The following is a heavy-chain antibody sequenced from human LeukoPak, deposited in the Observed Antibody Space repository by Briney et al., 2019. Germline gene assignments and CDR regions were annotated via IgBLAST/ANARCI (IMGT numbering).Heavy chain of an antibody. V-gene: IGHV4-59*08. CDR2: IYYSGST. Sequence: SETLSLTCSVSGGSISSYYWSWIRQPPGKGLEWIGYIYYSGSTNYNPSLKSRVTISVDTSKNQFSLKLSSVTAADTAVYYCARHSRGSGSPAWVQGTLVTVSS. CDR1: GGSISSYY. J-gene: IGHJ5*02. D-gene: IGHD3-10*01. CDR3: ARHSRGSGSPA.